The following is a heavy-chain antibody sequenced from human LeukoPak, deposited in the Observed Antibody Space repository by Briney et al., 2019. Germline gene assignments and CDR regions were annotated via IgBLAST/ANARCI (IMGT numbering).Heavy chain of an antibody. Sequence: ASVKVSCKASGFTFTNYNLHWVRQAPGQRLEWMGIINPSGGSTNYAQNFQGRVTMTTDTSTSTAYMELRSLRSDDTAVYYCARERGYNYGYGDFDCWGQGTLVTVSS. V-gene: IGHV1-46*01. CDR3: ARERGYNYGYGDFDC. CDR1: GFTFTNYN. D-gene: IGHD5-18*01. CDR2: INPSGGST. J-gene: IGHJ4*02.